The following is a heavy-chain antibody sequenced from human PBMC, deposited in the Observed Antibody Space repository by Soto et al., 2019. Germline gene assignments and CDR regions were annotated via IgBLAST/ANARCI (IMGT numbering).Heavy chain of an antibody. CDR2: IVPKFGTA. CDR3: AREMASWSSRAWFDP. V-gene: IGHV1-69*06. Sequence: QEHLVQSGAEVKKPGSSVKVSCRASGGIGSNYAISWVRQAPGQGPEWMGGIVPKFGTANYAQRFKGRVTITVDKSTNSVYMELSSLRSEDTAIYYCAREMASWSSRAWFDPWGQGTLVTVSS. CDR1: GGIGSNYA. D-gene: IGHD2-8*02. J-gene: IGHJ5*02.